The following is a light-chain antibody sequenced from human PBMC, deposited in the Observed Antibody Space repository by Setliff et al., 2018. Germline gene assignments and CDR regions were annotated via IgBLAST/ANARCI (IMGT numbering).Light chain of an antibody. V-gene: IGKV4-1*01. Sequence: DIVMTQSPDSLAVSLGERADIDCKSSQSVLYNSNNKNYLAWYQHKPGQPPRLLIYWASTRESGVPGRFSGSGSGTDFTLTISSLQAEDVAVYYCQQYYSPPSTFGQGTKVDIK. J-gene: IGKJ1*01. CDR1: QSVLYNSNNKNY. CDR2: WAS. CDR3: QQYYSPPST.